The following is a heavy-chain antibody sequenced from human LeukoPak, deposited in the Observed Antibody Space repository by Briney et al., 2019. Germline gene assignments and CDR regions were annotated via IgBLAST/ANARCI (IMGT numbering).Heavy chain of an antibody. CDR2: ISGDGGGT. J-gene: IGHJ6*02. CDR3: ARDTGIRGMDV. CDR1: GFTLSSYW. Sequence: PGDSLRLSCAASGFTLSSYWMHWVRRAPGKGLEYVSAISGDGGGTDYADSVKGRFTISGDNSKDTLYLQMGSLRAEDMAVYYCARDTGIRGMDVWGQGTTVTVSS. V-gene: IGHV3-64*02. D-gene: IGHD5-18*01.